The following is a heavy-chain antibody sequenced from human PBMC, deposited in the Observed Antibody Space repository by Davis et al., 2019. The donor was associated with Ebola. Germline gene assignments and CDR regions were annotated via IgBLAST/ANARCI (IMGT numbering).Heavy chain of an antibody. CDR3: AKGGFLEWLLLGDAFDY. D-gene: IGHD3-3*01. J-gene: IGHJ4*02. CDR2: ISGSGGST. V-gene: IGHV3-23*01. Sequence: GGSLRLSCAASGFTFSSYAMSWVRQAPGKGLEWVSAISGSGGSTYYADSVKGRFTISRDNSKNTLYLQMNSLRAEDTAVYYCAKGGFLEWLLLGDAFDYWGQGTLVTVSS. CDR1: GFTFSSYA.